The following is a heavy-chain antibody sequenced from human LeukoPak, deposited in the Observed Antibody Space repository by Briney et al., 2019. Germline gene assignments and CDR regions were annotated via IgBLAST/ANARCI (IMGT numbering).Heavy chain of an antibody. J-gene: IGHJ4*02. Sequence: SPSETLSLTCTVSGGSISSGGYYWSWIRQHPGKGLEWIGYIYYSGSTYYNPSLKSRVTISVDTSKNQFSLKLSSVTAADTAVYYCARKDRRYSYGPFDYWGQGTLVTVSS. V-gene: IGHV4-31*03. D-gene: IGHD5-18*01. CDR3: ARKDRRYSYGPFDY. CDR2: IYYSGST. CDR1: GGSISSGGYY.